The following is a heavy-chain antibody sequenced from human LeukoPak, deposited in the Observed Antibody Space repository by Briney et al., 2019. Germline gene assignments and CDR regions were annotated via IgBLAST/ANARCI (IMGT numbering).Heavy chain of an antibody. Sequence: GGSLRLFCAASGFTFSTYDMNWVRQAPGKGLEWVSYISSSSSTIYYADAVKRRFTFSRDNGKNTLYLQMNSLRAEDTAVYYCARGSYYYELWGERTLVTVPS. CDR1: GFTFSTYD. CDR2: ISSSSSTI. V-gene: IGHV3-48*03. D-gene: IGHD3-22*01. J-gene: IGHJ4*02. CDR3: ARGSYYYEL.